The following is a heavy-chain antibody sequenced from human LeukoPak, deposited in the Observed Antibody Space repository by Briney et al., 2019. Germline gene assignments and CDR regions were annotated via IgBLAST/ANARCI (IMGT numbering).Heavy chain of an antibody. CDR2: ISAYNGNT. V-gene: IGHV1-18*04. CDR3: ARDSPFDHIVVVVAATPPFDY. D-gene: IGHD2-15*01. CDR1: GYTFTSYG. Sequence: GASVKVSCKASGYTFTSYGISWVRQAPGQGLEWMGWISAYNGNTNYAQKLQGRVTMTTDTSTSTAYMELRSLRSDDTAVYYCARDSPFDHIVVVVAATPPFDYWGQGTLVTVSP. J-gene: IGHJ4*02.